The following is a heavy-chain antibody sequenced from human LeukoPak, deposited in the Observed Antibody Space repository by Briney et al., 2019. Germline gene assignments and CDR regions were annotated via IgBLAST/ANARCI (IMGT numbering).Heavy chain of an antibody. CDR1: GDSVSSNSAA. V-gene: IGHV6-1*01. D-gene: IGHD4-23*01. J-gene: IGHJ6*03. Sequence: SQTLSLTCAISGDSVSSNSAAWNWIRQSPSRGLEWLGRTYYRSKWYNGYTVSMRSRITINPDTSKNQFSLQLNSVTPEDTAVYYCARGMVKINYYMDVWGKGTTVTVSS. CDR2: TYYRSKWYN. CDR3: ARGMVKINYYMDV.